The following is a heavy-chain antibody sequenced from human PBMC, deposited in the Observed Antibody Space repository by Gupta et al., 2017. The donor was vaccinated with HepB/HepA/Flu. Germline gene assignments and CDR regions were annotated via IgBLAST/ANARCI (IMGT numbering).Heavy chain of an antibody. Sequence: EVQLVESGGGLVQPGGSLRLSCAASGLTFYTYWMTWVRQAPGKGREWVANIKEDGSEKYYVDSVKGRFTISRDNAKNSLYLQMNSVRAEDTAVYYCARELWFGELINSWGQGTLVTVSS. CDR2: IKEDGSEK. CDR1: GLTFYTYW. V-gene: IGHV3-7*01. D-gene: IGHD3-10*01. CDR3: ARELWFGELINS. J-gene: IGHJ4*02.